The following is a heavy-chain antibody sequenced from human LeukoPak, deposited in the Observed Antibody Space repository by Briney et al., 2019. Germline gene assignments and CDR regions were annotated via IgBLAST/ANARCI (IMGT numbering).Heavy chain of an antibody. D-gene: IGHD2-15*01. CDR3: ARDLRYCSGGSCSS. V-gene: IGHV1-2*02. Sequence: ASVKVSCKASGYTFTGYYMHWVRQAPGQGLEWMGWINPNSGGTNYAQKFQGRVTMTRDTSISTAYMELSRLRSDDTAVYYCARDLRYCSGGSCSSWGQGTLVTVSP. J-gene: IGHJ5*02. CDR1: GYTFTGYY. CDR2: INPNSGGT.